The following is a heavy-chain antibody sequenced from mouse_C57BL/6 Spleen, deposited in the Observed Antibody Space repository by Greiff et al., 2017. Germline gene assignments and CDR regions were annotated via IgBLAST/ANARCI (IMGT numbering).Heavy chain of an antibody. CDR3: ARREIYYDGSFDY. CDR1: GYTFTSYW. Sequence: VQLQQPGAELVKPGASVKMSCKASGYTFTSYWLTWVKQRPGQGLEWIGDIYPGSGSPNYNETFKSKATLTVYTSSSTAYMQLSSLTSEASAVYYCARREIYYDGSFDYWGQGTTRTVSS. V-gene: IGHV1-55*01. CDR2: IYPGSGSP. J-gene: IGHJ2*01. D-gene: IGHD1-1*01.